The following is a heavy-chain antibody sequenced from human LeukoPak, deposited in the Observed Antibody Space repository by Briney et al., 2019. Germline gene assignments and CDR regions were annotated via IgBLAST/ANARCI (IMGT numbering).Heavy chain of an antibody. D-gene: IGHD1-26*01. J-gene: IGHJ4*02. V-gene: IGHV3-11*01. CDR2: ISSSGSTI. CDR1: GLTFSDYY. Sequence: GGSLRLSCAASGLTFSDYYMSWIRQAPGKGLEWVSYISSSGSTIYCADSVKGRFTISRDNAKNSLYLQMNSLRAEDTAVYYCASPRYSGSYRIDYWGQGTLVTVSS. CDR3: ASPRYSGSYRIDY.